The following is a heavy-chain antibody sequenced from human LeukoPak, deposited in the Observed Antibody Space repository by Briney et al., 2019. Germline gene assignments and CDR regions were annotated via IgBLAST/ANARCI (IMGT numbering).Heavy chain of an antibody. D-gene: IGHD3-22*01. CDR2: IYYSGST. J-gene: IGHJ4*02. CDR3: ARGFLFPPLYYYDSSGYFDY. CDR1: GGSISSYY. V-gene: IGHV4-59*01. Sequence: PSETLSLTCTVSGGSISSYYWSWIRQPPGKGLEWIGYIYYSGSTNYNPSLKSRVTISVDTSKNQFSLKLSSVTAADTAVYYCARGFLFPPLYYYDSSGYFDYWGQGTLVTVSS.